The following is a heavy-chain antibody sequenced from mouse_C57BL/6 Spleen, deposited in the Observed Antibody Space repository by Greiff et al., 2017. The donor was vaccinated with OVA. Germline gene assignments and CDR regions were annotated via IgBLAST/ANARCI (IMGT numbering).Heavy chain of an antibody. CDR2: ISYDGSN. D-gene: IGHD1-1*01. CDR3: GDYGSSFWYFDV. Sequence: DVKLQESGPGLAKPSQSLSLTCSVTGYSITSGYYWNWIRQFPGNKLEWMGYISYDGSNNYNPSLKNRISITRDTSKNQFFLKLNSVTTEDTATYYCGDYGSSFWYFDVWGTGTTVTVSS. V-gene: IGHV3-6*01. J-gene: IGHJ1*03. CDR1: GYSITSGYY.